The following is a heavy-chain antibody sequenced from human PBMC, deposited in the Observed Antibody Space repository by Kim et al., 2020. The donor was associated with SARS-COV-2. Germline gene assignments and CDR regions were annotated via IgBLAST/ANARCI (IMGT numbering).Heavy chain of an antibody. Sequence: SVKVSCKASGGTFSSYAISWVRQAPGQGLEWMGGIIPIFGTANYAQKFQGRVTITADESTSTAYMELSSLRSEDTAVYYCARIVLTIFGVVMGYGMDVWGQGTTVTVSS. D-gene: IGHD3-3*01. V-gene: IGHV1-69*13. CDR2: IIPIFGTA. CDR1: GGTFSSYA. J-gene: IGHJ6*02. CDR3: ARIVLTIFGVVMGYGMDV.